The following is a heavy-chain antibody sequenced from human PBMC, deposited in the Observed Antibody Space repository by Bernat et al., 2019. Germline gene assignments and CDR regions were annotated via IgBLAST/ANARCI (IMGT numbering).Heavy chain of an antibody. D-gene: IGHD5-12*01. CDR2: IKQDGSEK. J-gene: IGHJ3*01. V-gene: IGHV3-7*01. Sequence: EVQLVESGGGLVQPGGSLRLSCAASGFTFSSYWMSWVRQAPGKGLEWVANIKQDGSEKYYVDSVKGRFTISRDNAKNSLYLQMNSLRAEDTAVDYWASSVAMGGAFDCWGQGTMVTVSS. CDR1: GFTFSSYW. CDR3: ASSVAMGGAFDC.